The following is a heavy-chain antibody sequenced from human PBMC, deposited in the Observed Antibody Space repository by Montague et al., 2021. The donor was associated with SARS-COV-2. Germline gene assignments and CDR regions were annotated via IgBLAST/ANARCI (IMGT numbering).Heavy chain of an antibody. Sequence: CAISGDSVAGHSPTSEGVTQSPQRDSECVGRIYLKKKRYNDYAVXVRGRVTINPNTSKNQFPLQLNSVTPEDTALYYCKNRREGNYNVMDVWGQGTTVTVSS. CDR1: GDSVAGHSPT. CDR2: IYLKKKRYN. CDR3: KNRREGNYNVMDV. J-gene: IGHJ6*02. D-gene: IGHD2/OR15-2a*01. V-gene: IGHV6-1*01.